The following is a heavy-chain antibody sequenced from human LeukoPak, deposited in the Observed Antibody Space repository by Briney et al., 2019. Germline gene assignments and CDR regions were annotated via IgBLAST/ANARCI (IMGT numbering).Heavy chain of an antibody. CDR1: GGSISSGSYF. CDR2: VYTSGST. V-gene: IGHV4-61*02. Sequence: SETLSLTCTVSGGSISSGSYFWNWLRQPAGKGLEWIGRVYTSGSTNYNPSLKSRVTISLDTSKNQFSLRLNSVTAADTAVYYCARHVCSSTSCYYAEDRNWFDPWGQGTLVTVSS. CDR3: ARHVCSSTSCYYAEDRNWFDP. J-gene: IGHJ5*02. D-gene: IGHD2-2*01.